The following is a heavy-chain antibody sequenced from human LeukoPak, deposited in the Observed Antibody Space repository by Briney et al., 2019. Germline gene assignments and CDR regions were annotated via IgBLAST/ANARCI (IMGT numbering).Heavy chain of an antibody. Sequence: PGGSLRLSCAASGFTFSSYSMNWVRQAPGKGLEWVSSISSSSSYIYYADSVKGRFTISRDNAKNSLYLQMNSLRAEDTAVYYCATWEQQLGVGFDYWGQGTLVTVSS. D-gene: IGHD6-13*01. CDR1: GFTFSSYS. J-gene: IGHJ4*02. CDR2: ISSSSSYI. V-gene: IGHV3-21*01. CDR3: ATWEQQLGVGFDY.